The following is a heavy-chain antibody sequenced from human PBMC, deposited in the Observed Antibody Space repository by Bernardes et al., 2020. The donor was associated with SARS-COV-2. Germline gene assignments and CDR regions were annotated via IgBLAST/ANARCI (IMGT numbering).Heavy chain of an antibody. D-gene: IGHD5-12*01. CDR3: AKDRGGSSFANSGMDV. CDR2: SI. Sequence: SIYYADSVKGRFTISRDNNKKSLYLQMNSLRTEETALYYCAKDRGGSSFANSGMDVWGQGTTVIVSS. V-gene: IGHV3-43*01. J-gene: IGHJ6*01.